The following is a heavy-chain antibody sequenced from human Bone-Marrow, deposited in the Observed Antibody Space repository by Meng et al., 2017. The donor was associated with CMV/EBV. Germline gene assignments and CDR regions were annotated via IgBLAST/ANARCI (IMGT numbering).Heavy chain of an antibody. V-gene: IGHV1-18*01. CDR3: ARILSGWPNDAVDI. Sequence: ASVKVSCKASGYTFTSYGISWVRQAPGQGLEWMGWISAYNGNTNYAQKLQGRVTMTTGTSTSTAYMELRSLRSDDTAVYYCARILSGWPNDAVDIWGQGTMVTVSS. CDR2: ISAYNGNT. J-gene: IGHJ3*02. D-gene: IGHD6-19*01. CDR1: GYTFTSYG.